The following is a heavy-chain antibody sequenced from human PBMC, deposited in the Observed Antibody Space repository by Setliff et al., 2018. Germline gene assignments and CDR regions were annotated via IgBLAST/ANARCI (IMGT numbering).Heavy chain of an antibody. J-gene: IGHJ4*02. CDR3: ARGYYDILTGYYIGY. V-gene: IGHV4-30-4*08. CDR1: GGSISSGDYY. D-gene: IGHD3-9*01. Sequence: KTSETLSLTCTVSGGSISSGDYYWSWIRQPPGKGLEWIGYIYYSGSTYYNPSLKSRVTISVDTSKNQFSLKLSSVTAADTAVYYCARGYYDILTGYYIGYWGQGTLVTV. CDR2: IYYSGST.